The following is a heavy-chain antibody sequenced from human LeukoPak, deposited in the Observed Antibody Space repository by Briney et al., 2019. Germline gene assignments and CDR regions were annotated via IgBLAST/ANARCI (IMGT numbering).Heavy chain of an antibody. D-gene: IGHD3-3*01. CDR1: GFTVSSNY. J-gene: IGHJ4*02. CDR2: INQGGSQK. CDR3: AGGPGFLIDC. Sequence: RPGGSLRLSCAASGFTVSSNYMSWVRQAPGKGLEWVANINQGGSQKHYVDSVKGRLTISRDNAKNLLYLQMDSLRAEDTAVYYCAGGPGFLIDCWGQGSLVTVSS. V-gene: IGHV3-7*01.